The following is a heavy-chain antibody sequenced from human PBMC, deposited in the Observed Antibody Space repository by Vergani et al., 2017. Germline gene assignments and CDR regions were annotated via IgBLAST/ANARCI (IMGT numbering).Heavy chain of an antibody. Sequence: QVQLQESGPGLVKPSQTLSLTCTVSGYSISSGYYWGWIRQPPGKGLEWIGSIYHSGSTYYNPSPKSRVTISVDTSKNQFSLKLSSVTAADTAVYYCARGSGGYVWGSYEAWFDPWGQGTLVTVSS. CDR2: IYHSGST. CDR1: GYSISSGYY. J-gene: IGHJ5*02. CDR3: ARGSGGYVWGSYEAWFDP. V-gene: IGHV4-38-2*02. D-gene: IGHD3-16*01.